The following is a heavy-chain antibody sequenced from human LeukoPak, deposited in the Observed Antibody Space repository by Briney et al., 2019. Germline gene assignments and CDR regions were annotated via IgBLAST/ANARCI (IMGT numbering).Heavy chain of an antibody. J-gene: IGHJ6*03. CDR1: GGSISSYY. CDR2: IYYSGST. CDR3: AREVDDSSGYYKSYYYYIDV. Sequence: SETLSLTCTVSGGSISSYYWSWIRQPPGKGLEWIGYIYYSGSTNYNPSLKSRVTMSVDTSKNQFSLKLSSVTAADTALYYCAREVDDSSGYYKSYYYYIDVWGKGTTVTISS. D-gene: IGHD3-22*01. V-gene: IGHV4-59*01.